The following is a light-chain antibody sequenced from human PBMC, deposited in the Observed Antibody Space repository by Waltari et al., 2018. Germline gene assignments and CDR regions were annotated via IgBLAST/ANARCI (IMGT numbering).Light chain of an antibody. Sequence: DIVMTQSPDSLAVSLDERVTIKCKSSQSVVNTSNNKNCLTWYQQKPGQPPKLLIYWASTRESGVPDRFSGSGSGTDFTLTITSLQAEDVAVYYCQQYYTSPLTFGGGTKVEIK. J-gene: IGKJ4*01. CDR2: WAS. CDR1: QSVVNTSNNKNC. CDR3: QQYYTSPLT. V-gene: IGKV4-1*01.